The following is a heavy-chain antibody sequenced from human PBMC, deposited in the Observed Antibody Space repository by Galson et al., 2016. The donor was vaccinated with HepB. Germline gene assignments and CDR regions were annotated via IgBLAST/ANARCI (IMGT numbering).Heavy chain of an antibody. J-gene: IGHJ6*02. V-gene: IGHV3-30*03. CDR2: ISSDGTEN. CDR1: GFTLVGFPFSYYG. CDR3: ARWNPGYSGMDV. D-gene: IGHD3-9*01. Sequence: SLRLSCAASGFTLVGFPFSYYGMHWVRQAPGKGLEWVAAISSDGTENNYIEPVKGRFIISRDNSRNTLYRQMDSLRPDDTAVSYGARWNPGYSGMDVWGQGTTVAVSS.